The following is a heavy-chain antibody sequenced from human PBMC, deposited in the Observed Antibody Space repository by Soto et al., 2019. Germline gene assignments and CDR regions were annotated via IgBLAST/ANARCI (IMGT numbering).Heavy chain of an antibody. CDR2: IIPILGIA. Sequence: QVQLVQSGAEVKKPGSSVKVSCKASGGTFSSYTISWVRQAPGQGLEWMGRIIPILGIANYAQKFQGRVTXLAXKXTSTAYMELSSLRSEDTAVYYCARDGTMIGGHWFDPWGQGTLVTVSS. D-gene: IGHD3-22*01. CDR3: ARDGTMIGGHWFDP. V-gene: IGHV1-69*08. CDR1: GGTFSSYT. J-gene: IGHJ5*02.